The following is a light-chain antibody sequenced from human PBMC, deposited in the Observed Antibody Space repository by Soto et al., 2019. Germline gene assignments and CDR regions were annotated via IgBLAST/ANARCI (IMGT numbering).Light chain of an antibody. CDR3: QQCGSSPWT. CDR1: QSVSSNF. V-gene: IGKV3-20*01. Sequence: EIVLTQSPGTLSLSPGEGATLSCRASQSVSSNFLAWYQQKPGQAPRLLIYAASSRATGISDRFSGSGSGTDFTLTISRLEPEDFAVYYCQQCGSSPWTFGQGTKVEIK. J-gene: IGKJ1*01. CDR2: AAS.